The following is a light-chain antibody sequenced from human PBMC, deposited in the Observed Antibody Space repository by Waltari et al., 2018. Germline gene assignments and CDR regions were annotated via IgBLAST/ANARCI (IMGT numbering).Light chain of an antibody. V-gene: IGLV1-40*01. CDR1: DSNIGAGYG. Sequence: QSFLAQPPSVSGAPGQRVTISCTGSDSNIGAGYGVPWYQHFPGTAPKLLIYSNDNRPSGVPGRFSGSAAGTSATLDITALQSEDEADYYCQSYDNRLSAMIFGGGTKVTVL. J-gene: IGLJ2*01. CDR3: QSYDNRLSAMI. CDR2: SND.